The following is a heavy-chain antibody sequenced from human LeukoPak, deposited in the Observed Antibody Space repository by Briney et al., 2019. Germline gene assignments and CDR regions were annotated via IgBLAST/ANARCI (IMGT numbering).Heavy chain of an antibody. J-gene: IGHJ4*02. CDR3: ARGLGATIPHNDY. D-gene: IGHD1-26*01. CDR2: IRYDGSNK. CDR1: GFTFSSYG. V-gene: IGHV3-30*02. Sequence: PGGSLRLSCAASGFTFSSYGMHWVRQAPGKGLEWVAFIRYDGSNKYYADSVKGRFTISRDNAKNSLYLQMNSLRAEDTAVYYCARGLGATIPHNDYWGQGTLVTVSS.